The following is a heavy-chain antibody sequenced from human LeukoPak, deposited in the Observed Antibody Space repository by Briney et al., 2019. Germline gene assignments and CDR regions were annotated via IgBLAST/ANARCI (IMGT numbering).Heavy chain of an antibody. Sequence: GGSLRPSCAASEFTFSSYNMYWVRQAPGKGLEWVAVISSDGSNKYYADSVKGRFTISRDNSKNTLYLQMNSLRTEDTAVYYCAKVAYVFWSGYSTPYYFDYWGQGTLVTVSS. D-gene: IGHD3-3*01. CDR2: ISSDGSNK. J-gene: IGHJ4*02. V-gene: IGHV3-30-3*01. CDR1: EFTFSSYN. CDR3: AKVAYVFWSGYSTPYYFDY.